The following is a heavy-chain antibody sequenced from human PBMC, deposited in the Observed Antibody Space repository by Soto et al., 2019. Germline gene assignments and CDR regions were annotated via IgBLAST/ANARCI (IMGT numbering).Heavy chain of an antibody. Sequence: ASVKVSCKASGYTFTSYGISWVRQAPGQGLEWMGWISAYNGNTNYAQKLQGRVTMTTDTSTSTAYMELRSLRSDDTAVYYCARERIVVVPAAHKGVFAFDIWGQGTMVTVSS. D-gene: IGHD2-2*01. J-gene: IGHJ3*02. CDR2: ISAYNGNT. CDR1: GYTFTSYG. CDR3: ARERIVVVPAAHKGVFAFDI. V-gene: IGHV1-18*04.